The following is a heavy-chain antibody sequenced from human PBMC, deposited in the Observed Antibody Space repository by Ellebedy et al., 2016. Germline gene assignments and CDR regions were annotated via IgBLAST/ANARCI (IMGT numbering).Heavy chain of an antibody. CDR3: AVAGTISTDY. D-gene: IGHD6-19*01. CDR2: IYSGGST. CDR1: GFTVSSNY. V-gene: IGHV3-66*01. J-gene: IGHJ4*02. Sequence: GESLKISXAASGFTVSSNYMSWVRQAPGKGLEWVSVIYSGGSTYYADSVKGRFTISRDNSKNTLYLQMNSLRAEDTAVYYCAVAGTISTDYWGQGTLVTVSS.